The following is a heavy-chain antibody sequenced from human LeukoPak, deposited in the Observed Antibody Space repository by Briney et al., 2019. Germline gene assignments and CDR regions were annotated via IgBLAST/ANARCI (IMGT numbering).Heavy chain of an antibody. D-gene: IGHD3-22*01. J-gene: IGHJ4*02. CDR1: GYTFTSYG. CDR2: IIPIFGTP. Sequence: SVTVSCKVSGYTFTSYGINWVRQAPGQGLEWMGGIIPIFGTPNYAQKFQGRVTITADESTSTAYMELSSLRSEDTAVYYCARDRRYDSSGYFYAWGQGTLVTVSS. V-gene: IGHV1-69*13. CDR3: ARDRRYDSSGYFYA.